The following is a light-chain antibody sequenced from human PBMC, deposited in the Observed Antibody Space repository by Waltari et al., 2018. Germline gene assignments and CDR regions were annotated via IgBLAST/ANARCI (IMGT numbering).Light chain of an antibody. Sequence: IQMTQSPTSLSASVGDRVTITCQASQDISNCLNWYQQKPGRAPKLLIYDASILEPGAPSRLSGSGSGTHFSFTISGLQTDDIGTYFCQQCDDVPFTFGPGTKVEMK. CDR3: QQCDDVPFT. J-gene: IGKJ3*01. CDR1: QDISNC. V-gene: IGKV1-33*01. CDR2: DAS.